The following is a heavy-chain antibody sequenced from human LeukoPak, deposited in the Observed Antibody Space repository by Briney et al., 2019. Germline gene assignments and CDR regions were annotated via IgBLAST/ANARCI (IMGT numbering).Heavy chain of an antibody. V-gene: IGHV1-69*13. CDR1: GGTFSSYA. CDR2: IIPIFGTA. CDR3: ARDRYGYSGYDGGSPAFDI. J-gene: IGHJ3*02. D-gene: IGHD5-12*01. Sequence: GASVKVSSKASGGTFSSYAISWVRQAPGQGLEWMGGIIPIFGTANYAQKFQGRVTITADESTSTAYMELSSLRSEDTAVYYCARDRYGYSGYDGGSPAFDIWGQGTMVTVSS.